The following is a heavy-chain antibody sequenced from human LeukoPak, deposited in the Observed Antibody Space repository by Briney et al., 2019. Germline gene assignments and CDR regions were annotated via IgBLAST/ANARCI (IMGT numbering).Heavy chain of an antibody. Sequence: ASVKVSCKASGGTFSSYAISWVRQAPGQGLEWMGGIIPIFGTANYAQKFQGRVTITADKSTSTAYMELSSLRSEDTAVYYCARARASSGWYGDDYYYYYGMDVWGQGTTVTVSS. D-gene: IGHD6-19*01. J-gene: IGHJ6*02. CDR3: ARARASSGWYGDDYYYYYGMDV. V-gene: IGHV1-69*06. CDR1: GGTFSSYA. CDR2: IIPIFGTA.